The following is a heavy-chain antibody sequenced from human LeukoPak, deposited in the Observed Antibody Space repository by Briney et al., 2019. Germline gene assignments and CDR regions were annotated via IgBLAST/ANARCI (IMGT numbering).Heavy chain of an antibody. V-gene: IGHV4-4*07. CDR2: IYTSGST. CDR1: GGSISNYY. Sequence: PSETLSLTCTVSGGSISNYYWSWIRRPAGKGLEWIGRIYTSGSTNYNPSLKSRVTMSVDTSKNQFSLKLNSLTVADTAVYYRARGASPIDYWGQGTLVTVSS. D-gene: IGHD2-2*01. CDR3: ARGASPIDY. J-gene: IGHJ4*02.